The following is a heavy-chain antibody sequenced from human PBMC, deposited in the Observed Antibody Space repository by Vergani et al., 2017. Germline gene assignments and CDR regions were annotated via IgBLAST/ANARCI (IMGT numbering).Heavy chain of an antibody. Sequence: QVQLQESGPGLVKPSETLSLTCTVSGGSISSYYWSWIRQPPGKGLEWIGYIYYSGSTNYNPSLKSRVTISVDTSKNQFSLKLSSVTAADTAGYYCATYDSSGYYGTFDYWGQGTLVTVSS. V-gene: IGHV4-59*01. CDR3: ATYDSSGYYGTFDY. CDR1: GGSISSYY. J-gene: IGHJ4*02. D-gene: IGHD3-22*01. CDR2: IYYSGST.